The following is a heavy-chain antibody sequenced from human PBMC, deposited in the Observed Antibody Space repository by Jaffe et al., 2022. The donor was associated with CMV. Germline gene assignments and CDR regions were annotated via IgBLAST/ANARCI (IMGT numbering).Heavy chain of an antibody. V-gene: IGHV4-34*01. D-gene: IGHD6-13*01. CDR1: GGSFSGYY. Sequence: QVQLQQWGAGLLKPSETLSLTCAVYGGSFSGYYWSWIRQPPGKGLEWIGEINHSGSTNYNPSLKSRVTISVDTSKNQFSLKLSSVTAADTAVYYCARVTPHYTAAGMSYFDYWGQGTLVTVSS. J-gene: IGHJ4*02. CDR3: ARVTPHYTAAGMSYFDY. CDR2: INHSGST.